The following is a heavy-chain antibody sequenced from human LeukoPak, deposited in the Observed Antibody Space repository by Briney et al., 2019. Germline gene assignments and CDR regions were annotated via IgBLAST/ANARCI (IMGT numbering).Heavy chain of an antibody. J-gene: IGHJ4*02. CDR1: GFTFSSYG. CDR2: ISGSGGST. D-gene: IGHD6-19*01. V-gene: IGHV3-23*01. Sequence: GGSLRPSCAASGFTFSSYGMSWVRQAPGKGLEWVSAISGSGGSTYYADSVKGRFTISRDNSKNTLYLQMNSLRAEDTAVYYCAKDLTPRVEGFIAVAGDFDYWGQGTLVTVSS. CDR3: AKDLTPRVEGFIAVAGDFDY.